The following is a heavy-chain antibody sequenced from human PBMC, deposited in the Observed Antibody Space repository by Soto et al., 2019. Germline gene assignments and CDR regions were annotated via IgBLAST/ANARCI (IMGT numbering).Heavy chain of an antibody. CDR1: GYTFTSYS. D-gene: IGHD1-26*01. CDR2: INAGNVKT. J-gene: IGHJ4*02. CDR3: GRDVGATGD. Sequence: QVQLVQSGAEVKKPGASVKVSCKASGYTFTSYSMHWVRQAPGQRLEWMGWINAGNVKTKYSQKFQGRVTITRDTSARTAYMELRSLRSEDTAVYYCGRDVGATGDWGQGTLVTVSS. V-gene: IGHV1-3*01.